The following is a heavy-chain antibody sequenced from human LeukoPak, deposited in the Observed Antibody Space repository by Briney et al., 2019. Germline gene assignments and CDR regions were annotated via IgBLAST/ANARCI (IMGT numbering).Heavy chain of an antibody. D-gene: IGHD3-9*01. V-gene: IGHV1-2*02. CDR2: INPNSGGT. CDR1: GYTFTGYY. CDR3: ARAVILTGYYRPENYYMDV. Sequence: GASVKVSCKAYGYTFTGYYMHWVRQAPGQGLEWMGWINPNSGGTNYAQKFQGRVTMTRDTSISTAYMELSRLRSDDTAVYYCARAVILTGYYRPENYYMDVWGKGTTVTVSS. J-gene: IGHJ6*03.